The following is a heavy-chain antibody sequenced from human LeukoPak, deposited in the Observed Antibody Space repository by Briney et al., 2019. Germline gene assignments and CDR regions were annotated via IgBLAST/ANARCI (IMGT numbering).Heavy chain of an antibody. CDR2: IYYSGST. CDR1: GGSISSYY. V-gene: IGHV4-59*01. J-gene: IGHJ4*02. CDR3: ARLSIAAGPDY. D-gene: IGHD6-13*01. Sequence: NPSETLSLTCTVSGGSISSYYWSWIRQPPGKGLEWIGYIYYSGSTNYNPSLKSRVTISVDTSKNQFSLKLSSVTAADTAVYYCARLSIAAGPDYWGQGTLVTVSS.